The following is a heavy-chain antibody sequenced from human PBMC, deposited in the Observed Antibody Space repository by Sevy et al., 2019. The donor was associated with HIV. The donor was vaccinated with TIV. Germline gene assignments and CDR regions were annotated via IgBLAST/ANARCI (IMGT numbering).Heavy chain of an antibody. CDR2: TYYRSTWYK. J-gene: IGHJ4*02. CDR1: GDSVSSNSAA. Sequence: SQTLSLTCAISGDSVSSNSAAWNWIRQPPSRGLEWLGRTYYRSTWYKEYAVSVKSRITINSDTSRNQFSLQRNSVTSEDTAVYYCVMLGGGSDYWGQGTLVTVSS. CDR3: VMLGGGSDY. D-gene: IGHD2-15*01. V-gene: IGHV6-1*01.